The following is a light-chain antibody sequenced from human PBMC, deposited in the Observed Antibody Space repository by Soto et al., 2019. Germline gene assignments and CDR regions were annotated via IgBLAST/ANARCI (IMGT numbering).Light chain of an antibody. Sequence: QSVLTQPASASGSPGQSITISCTGTNSDIGAYVFVSWYQQHPGKAPKLIIYEVSKRPSGVSNRFSGSKSGYTASLTISGLQAEDECHYYCSAFTTDSTVIFGGGTK. CDR1: NSDIGAYVF. CDR2: EVS. J-gene: IGLJ2*01. V-gene: IGLV2-14*01. CDR3: SAFTTDSTVI.